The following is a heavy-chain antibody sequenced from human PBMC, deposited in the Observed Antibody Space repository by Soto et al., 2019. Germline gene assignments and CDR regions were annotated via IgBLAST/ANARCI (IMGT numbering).Heavy chain of an antibody. CDR2: IYYSGST. Sequence: QVQLQESGPGLVKPSETLSLTCTVSGGSISSYYWSWIRQPPGKGLEWIGYIYYSGSTNYNPSLKSRVTISVDTSKNQFSLKLSSVTAADTAVYYCARVPTVTTMVWYFDLWGRGTLVTVSS. V-gene: IGHV4-59*01. J-gene: IGHJ2*01. CDR1: GGSISSYY. D-gene: IGHD4-17*01. CDR3: ARVPTVTTMVWYFDL.